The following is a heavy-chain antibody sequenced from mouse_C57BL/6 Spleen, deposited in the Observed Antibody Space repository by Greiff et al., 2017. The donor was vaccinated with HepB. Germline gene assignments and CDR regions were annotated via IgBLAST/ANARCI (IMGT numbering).Heavy chain of an antibody. Sequence: EVQLQESGPVLVKPGASVKMSCKASGYTFTDYYMNWVKQSHGKSLEWIGVINPYNGGTSYNQKFKGKATLTVDKSSSTAYMELNSLTSEDSAVYYCASGITTVVEGFAYWGQGTLVTVSA. CDR2: INPYNGGT. J-gene: IGHJ3*01. CDR1: GYTFTDYY. CDR3: ASGITTVVEGFAY. V-gene: IGHV1-19*01. D-gene: IGHD1-1*01.